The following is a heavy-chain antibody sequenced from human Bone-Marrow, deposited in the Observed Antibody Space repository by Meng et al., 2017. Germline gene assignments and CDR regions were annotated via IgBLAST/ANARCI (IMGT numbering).Heavy chain of an antibody. CDR3: ARAKRITMVRGLFDAFDI. J-gene: IGHJ3*02. D-gene: IGHD3-10*01. Sequence: SVKVSCKASGYTFTSYDINWVRQATGQGLEWMGRIIPILGIANYAQKFQGRVTITADKSTSTAYMELSSLRSEDTAVYYCARAKRITMVRGLFDAFDIWGQGTMVTVSS. CDR2: IIPILGIA. CDR1: GYTFTSYD. V-gene: IGHV1-69*04.